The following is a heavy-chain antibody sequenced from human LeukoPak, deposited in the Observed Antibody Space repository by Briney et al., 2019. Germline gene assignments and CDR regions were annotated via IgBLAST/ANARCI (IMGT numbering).Heavy chain of an antibody. Sequence: GGSLRLSCAASRFTFSSYSMNCVRKAPGKGLEWVSSINSSSSYIYYADSVKGRFTISRDNAKNSLYLQMNSLRAEDTAVFYCARFPESHWSGYYKATTGMDVWGQGTTVTVSS. J-gene: IGHJ6*02. V-gene: IGHV3-21*01. CDR3: ARFPESHWSGYYKATTGMDV. CDR1: RFTFSSYS. D-gene: IGHD3-3*01. CDR2: INSSSSYI.